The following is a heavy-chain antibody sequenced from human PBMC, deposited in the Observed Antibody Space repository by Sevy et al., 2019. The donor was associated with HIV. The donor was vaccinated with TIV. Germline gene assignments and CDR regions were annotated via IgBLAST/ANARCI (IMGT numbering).Heavy chain of an antibody. D-gene: IGHD3-22*01. CDR2: IYSGVTT. CDR3: ARLSVYYYDSSGYYTTGNAFDI. Sequence: GGSLRLSCAASGFTVSNSYMSWVRQAPGKGLEWVSIIYSGVTTSYADSVRGRFTISRDNSKNTLSLQMNSRRAEDTAVYYCARLSVYYYDSSGYYTTGNAFDIWGQGTMVTVSS. J-gene: IGHJ3*02. V-gene: IGHV3-53*01. CDR1: GFTVSNSY.